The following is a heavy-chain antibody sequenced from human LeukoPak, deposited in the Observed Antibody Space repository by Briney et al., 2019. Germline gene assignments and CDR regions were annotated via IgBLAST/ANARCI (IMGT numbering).Heavy chain of an antibody. CDR2: ISYDGSNK. CDR1: GFTFSSYG. Sequence: GGSLRLSCAASGFTFSSYGMHWVRQAPGKGLEWVAVISYDGSNKYYADSVKGRFTISRDNSKNTLYLQMNSLRAEDTAVYYCAKVRDDFWSGYYYDYWGQGTLVTVSS. D-gene: IGHD3-3*01. J-gene: IGHJ4*02. V-gene: IGHV3-30*18. CDR3: AKVRDDFWSGYYYDY.